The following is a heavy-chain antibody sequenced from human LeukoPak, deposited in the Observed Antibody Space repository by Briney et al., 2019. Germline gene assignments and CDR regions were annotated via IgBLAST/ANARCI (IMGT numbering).Heavy chain of an antibody. CDR3: ARLVPAAIFYRDYYYMDV. CDR2: IYYSRST. V-gene: IGHV4-39*07. CDR1: GGSISSSSYY. Sequence: SETLSLTCTVSGGSISSSSYYWGWIRQPPGKGLEWIGSIYYSRSTYYNPSLKSRVTISVDTSKNQFSLKLSSVTAADTAVYYCARLVPAAIFYRDYYYMDVWGKGTTVTVSS. J-gene: IGHJ6*03. D-gene: IGHD2-2*02.